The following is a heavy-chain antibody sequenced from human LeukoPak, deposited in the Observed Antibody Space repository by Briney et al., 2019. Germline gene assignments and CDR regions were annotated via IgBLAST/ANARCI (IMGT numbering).Heavy chain of an antibody. Sequence: PGGSLSLSCSASGFTFSNFAMSWVRQAPGKGLEWVSAISHSAGNTYYADYVKGRFTISRDNSKHTLDLQMNSLRPENSAGYYCSKSYSFTTVVTPGFAFWGQGTLVTVSS. CDR1: GFTFSNFA. D-gene: IGHD4-23*01. CDR2: ISHSAGNT. J-gene: IGHJ4*02. V-gene: IGHV3-23*01. CDR3: SKSYSFTTVVTPGFAF.